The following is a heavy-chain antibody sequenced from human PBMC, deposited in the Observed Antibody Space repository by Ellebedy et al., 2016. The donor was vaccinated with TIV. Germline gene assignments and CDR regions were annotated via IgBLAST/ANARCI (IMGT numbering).Heavy chain of an antibody. CDR2: ISAYNGNT. J-gene: IGHJ6*02. V-gene: IGHV1-18*01. Sequence: ASVEVSCXASGYTFTSYGISWVRQAPGQGLEWMGWISAYNGNTNYAQKLQGRVTMTTDTSTNTAYMELSSLRSEDTAVYYCARDQVRGIVGTYYYYYGMDVWGQGTTVTVSS. D-gene: IGHD3-10*01. CDR3: ARDQVRGIVGTYYYYYGMDV. CDR1: GYTFTSYG.